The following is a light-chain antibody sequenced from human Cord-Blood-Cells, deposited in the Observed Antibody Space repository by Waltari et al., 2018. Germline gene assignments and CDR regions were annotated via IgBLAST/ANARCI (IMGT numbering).Light chain of an antibody. J-gene: IGKJ2*01. Sequence: DSQRPAVLSPLSATVEPRVTITCRASQSISSYLNWYQQKPGKAPKLLIYAASSLQSGVPSRFSGSGSGTDFTLTISSLQPEDFATYYCQQSYSTPPVTFGQGTKLEIK. CDR2: AAS. V-gene: IGKV1-39*01. CDR3: QQSYSTPPVT. CDR1: QSISSY.